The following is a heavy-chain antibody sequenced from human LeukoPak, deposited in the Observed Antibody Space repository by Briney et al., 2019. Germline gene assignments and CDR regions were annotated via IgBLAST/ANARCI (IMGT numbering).Heavy chain of an antibody. V-gene: IGHV4-39*07. CDR3: TRDMEYPGAGFDY. CDR1: GGSIRSSSYY. CDR2: VYSSGST. Sequence: PSETLSLTCTVSGGSIRSSSYYWGWIRQPPGKGLEWIGSVYSSGSTYYNPSLRSQITISVDTSKNQFSLKLTSVAAADTAMYYCTRDMEYPGAGFDYWGQGIPVTVSS. J-gene: IGHJ4*02. D-gene: IGHD3-3*01.